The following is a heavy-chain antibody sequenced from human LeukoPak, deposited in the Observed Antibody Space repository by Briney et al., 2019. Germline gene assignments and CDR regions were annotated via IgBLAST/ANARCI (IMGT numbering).Heavy chain of an antibody. CDR1: GGSISSSSSY. D-gene: IGHD3-16*01. CDR3: AGHEALWWFDP. V-gene: IGHV4-39*01. Sequence: SETLSLTCTVSGGSISSSSSYWGWIRQPPGKGLEWIGSIYYSGSTYYNPSLNSRVTISVHTSKNQFSLHLSSVTATDTALYYCAGHEALWWFDPWGQGTLVTVPS. J-gene: IGHJ5*02. CDR2: IYYSGST.